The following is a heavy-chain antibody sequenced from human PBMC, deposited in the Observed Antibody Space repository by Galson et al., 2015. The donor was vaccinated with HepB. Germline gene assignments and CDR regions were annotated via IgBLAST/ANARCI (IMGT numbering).Heavy chain of an antibody. CDR2: ISYDGSNK. V-gene: IGHV3-30*18. D-gene: IGHD3-10*01. J-gene: IGHJ4*02. CDR3: AKALFGGYYGSGSYLSDY. CDR1: GFTFSSYG. Sequence: SLRLSCAASGFTFSSYGMHWVRQAPGKGLEWVAVISYDGSNKYYADSVKGRFTISRDNSKNTLYLQMSSLRAEDTAVYYCAKALFGGYYGSGSYLSDYWGQGTLVTVSS.